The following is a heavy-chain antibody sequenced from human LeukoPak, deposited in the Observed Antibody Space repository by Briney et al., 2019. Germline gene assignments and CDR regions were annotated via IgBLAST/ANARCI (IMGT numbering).Heavy chain of an antibody. CDR2: LNAGNGNT. CDR3: ARADLNSSSWSGWFDP. D-gene: IGHD6-13*01. Sequence: GASVKVSCKASGYTVTRYAMHWVRQAPGQRLEWMGWLNAGNGNTKYSQKFQGRVTITRDTSASTAYMELSSLRSEDTAVYYCARADLNSSSWSGWFDPWGQGTLVTVSS. CDR1: GYTVTRYA. J-gene: IGHJ5*02. V-gene: IGHV1-3*01.